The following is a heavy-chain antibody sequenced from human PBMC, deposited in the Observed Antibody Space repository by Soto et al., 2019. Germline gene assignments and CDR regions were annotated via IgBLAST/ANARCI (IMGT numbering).Heavy chain of an antibody. CDR2: IGFDGNNE. CDR3: ARESGYSSTWPSY. J-gene: IGHJ4*02. Sequence: PGGSLRLSCAASGCTLGSYGMHWVRQAPGKGLARVAVIGFDGNNEYNANSVKGRFTISRDNSGNTLYLEMKSLRVEDTAVYYCARESGYSSTWPSYWGPGTLVTVSS. D-gene: IGHD6-13*01. CDR1: GCTLGSYG. V-gene: IGHV3-33*01.